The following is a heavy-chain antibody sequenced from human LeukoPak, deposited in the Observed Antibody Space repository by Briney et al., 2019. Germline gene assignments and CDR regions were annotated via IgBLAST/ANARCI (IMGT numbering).Heavy chain of an antibody. CDR3: AKAGVGVIVVVYVDY. J-gene: IGHJ4*02. D-gene: IGHD3-22*01. Sequence: GGSLRLSCAASGLTFSSFGMHWVRQAPGKGLEWVAVTSFDGGNKHYADSVKGRFTISRDNSKNTLYLQMNSLRAEDTAVYYCAKAGVGVIVVVYVDYWGQGTLVTVSS. CDR2: TSFDGGNK. V-gene: IGHV3-30*18. CDR1: GLTFSSFG.